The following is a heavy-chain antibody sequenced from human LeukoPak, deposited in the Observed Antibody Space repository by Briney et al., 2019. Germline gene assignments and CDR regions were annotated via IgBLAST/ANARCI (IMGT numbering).Heavy chain of an antibody. CDR3: ARETTNTVTSDF. D-gene: IGHD4-17*01. J-gene: IGHJ4*02. V-gene: IGHV1-18*01. Sequence: ASVKVSCKASGYTFTSYGISWVRQAPGQGLEWMGWISTYSGYTNYAQKFQGRVTMTIDTSTNTAYMELRSLRSDDTAFYYWARETTNTVTSDFWGQGTLVTVSS. CDR1: GYTFTSYG. CDR2: ISTYSGYT.